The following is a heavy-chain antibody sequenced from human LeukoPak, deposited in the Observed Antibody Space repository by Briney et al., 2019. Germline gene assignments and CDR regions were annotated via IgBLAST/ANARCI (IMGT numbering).Heavy chain of an antibody. J-gene: IGHJ4*02. CDR2: IYTSGTI. D-gene: IGHD1-26*01. Sequence: SETLSLTCTVSGGSISSYYWSWIRQPAGTALEWIGRIYTSGTITYNPSLKSRVTMSVDTSKNQFSLKLSSVTAADTAVYYCATTTIRLGYWGQGTLVTVSS. CDR1: GGSISSYY. CDR3: ATTTIRLGY. V-gene: IGHV4-4*07.